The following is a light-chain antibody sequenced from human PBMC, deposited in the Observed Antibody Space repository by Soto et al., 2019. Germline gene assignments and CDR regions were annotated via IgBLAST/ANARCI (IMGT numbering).Light chain of an antibody. V-gene: IGKV3-20*01. Sequence: EIVLTQSPATLSVSPWGRATLSCRASQSVSSYLAWYQQKPGQAPRLLIHEASNRATGIPDRFSGSGSGTDFTLTISRLEPEDFAVYYCQQYGSSRTFGQGTKVDIK. CDR2: EAS. CDR3: QQYGSSRT. J-gene: IGKJ1*01. CDR1: QSVSSY.